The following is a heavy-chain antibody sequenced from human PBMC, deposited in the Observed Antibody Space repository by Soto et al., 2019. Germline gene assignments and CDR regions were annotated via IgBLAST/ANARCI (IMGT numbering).Heavy chain of an antibody. D-gene: IGHD6-25*01. J-gene: IGHJ5*02. CDR1: GGSITSSSHF. CDR2: IYFTGNT. V-gene: IGHV4-39*01. CDR3: AGQTFTIAAASYGRSNWFDP. Sequence: QLQLQESGPGVVKPSETLSLTCSASGGSITSSSHFWGWVRQPPGKGLEWIGTIYFTGNTYYTPSLKSQLTMSIDTSKNEFSLRLNSVTAADTAVYYCAGQTFTIAAASYGRSNWFDPWGPGTLVTVSS.